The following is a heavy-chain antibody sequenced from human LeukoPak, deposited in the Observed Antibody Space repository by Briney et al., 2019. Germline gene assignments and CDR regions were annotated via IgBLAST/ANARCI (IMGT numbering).Heavy chain of an antibody. CDR1: GFTFSSYS. CDR2: IGSSSSYI. Sequence: GGSLRLSCAASGFTFSSYSMNRVRQAPGKGLEWVSSIGSSSSYIYYADSVKGRFTISRDNAKNSLYLQMNSLRAEDTAVYYCAGAYCSSTSCKTFDYWGQGTLVTVSS. V-gene: IGHV3-21*01. J-gene: IGHJ4*02. CDR3: AGAYCSSTSCKTFDY. D-gene: IGHD2-2*01.